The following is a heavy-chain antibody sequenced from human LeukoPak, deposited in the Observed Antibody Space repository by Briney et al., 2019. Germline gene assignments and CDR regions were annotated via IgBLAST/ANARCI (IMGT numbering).Heavy chain of an antibody. CDR3: ARGAVRGVIGYYYYYMDV. CDR1: GGSISTSNYY. D-gene: IGHD3-10*01. J-gene: IGHJ6*03. V-gene: IGHV4-61*02. CDR2: IYTSGST. Sequence: SETLPLTCTVSGGSISTSNYYWGWIRQPAGKGLEWIGRIYTSGSTNYNPSLKSRVTMSVDTSKNQFSLKLSSVTAADTAVYYCARGAVRGVIGYYYYYMDVWGKGTTVTISS.